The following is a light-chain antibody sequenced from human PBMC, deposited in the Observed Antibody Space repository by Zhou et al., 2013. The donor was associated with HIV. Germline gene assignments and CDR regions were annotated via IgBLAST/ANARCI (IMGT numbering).Light chain of an antibody. J-gene: IGKJ5*01. Sequence: DIQMTQSPSTLSASVGDRVTITCRASQSIGSWLAWYHQKPGKAPKLLIYKASNLESGVPSRFSGSGSGTEFTLTISSLQPDEFATYYCQQYNTYPITFGQGTRLEI. CDR2: KAS. V-gene: IGKV1-5*03. CDR3: QQYNTYPIT. CDR1: QSIGSW.